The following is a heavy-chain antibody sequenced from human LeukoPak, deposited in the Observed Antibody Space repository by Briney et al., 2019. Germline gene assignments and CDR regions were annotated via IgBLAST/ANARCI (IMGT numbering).Heavy chain of an antibody. V-gene: IGHV3-21*01. CDR1: GFTFSSHT. CDR2: ISSTSTSI. J-gene: IGHJ3*01. Sequence: GGSLRLSCAASGFTFSSHTMNWVRQAPGKGLECVSSISSTSTSIYHADSVKGRFTISRDNTKNSLYLQMDSLRAEDTAVYYCARGFRAFDFWAQGTMVTVSS. CDR3: ARGFRAFDF.